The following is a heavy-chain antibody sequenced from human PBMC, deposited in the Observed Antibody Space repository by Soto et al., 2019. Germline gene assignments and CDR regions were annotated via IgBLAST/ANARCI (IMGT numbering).Heavy chain of an antibody. J-gene: IGHJ4*02. CDR3: VGDASGIRGYGH. D-gene: IGHD2-15*01. CDR1: GFTFSDYY. V-gene: IGHV3-11*05. CDR2: ISSDSVDI. Sequence: QVQLVESGGGLVKPGGSLRLSCAASGFTFSDYYMNWVRQAPGKGLEWLSYISSDSVDINYADSVKGRFTISRVNADNSVYLQMNSLRAEDTAVYYCVGDASGIRGYGHGGQGTLFTVS.